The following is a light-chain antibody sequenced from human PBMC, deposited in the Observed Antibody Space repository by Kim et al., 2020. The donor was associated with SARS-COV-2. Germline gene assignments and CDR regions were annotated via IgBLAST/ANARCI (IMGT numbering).Light chain of an antibody. CDR2: GNN. CDR1: SLRIYC. J-gene: IGLJ3*02. V-gene: IGLV3-19*01. Sequence: QTVRIKCQGDSLRIYCASGYQQKHGQAPALVIYGNNKQPSRFPDRFSGSSSGNAASLTITGAQAEDEAEDYCNSRDSSGNQPPWVFGGGTQLTVL. CDR3: NSRDSSGNQPPWV.